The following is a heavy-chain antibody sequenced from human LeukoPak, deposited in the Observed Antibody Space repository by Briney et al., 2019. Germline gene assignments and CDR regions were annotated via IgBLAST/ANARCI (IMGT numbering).Heavy chain of an antibody. CDR3: ARELAVAGIVYGMDV. CDR1: GFTFSSYA. Sequence: PGGSLRLSCAASGFTFSSYAMHWVRQAPGKGLEWVAVISYDGSNKYYADSVKGRFTISRDNSKNTLYLQMNSLRAEDTAVYYCARELAVAGIVYGMDVWGQGTTVTVSS. D-gene: IGHD6-19*01. J-gene: IGHJ6*02. V-gene: IGHV3-30-3*01. CDR2: ISYDGSNK.